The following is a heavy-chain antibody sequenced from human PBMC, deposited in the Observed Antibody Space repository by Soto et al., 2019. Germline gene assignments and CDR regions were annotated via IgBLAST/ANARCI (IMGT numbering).Heavy chain of an antibody. D-gene: IGHD6-13*01. CDR2: ISGDNVNR. J-gene: IGHJ6*02. V-gene: IGHV1-18*01. CDR3: GREGQQLAQEQYFQFNGVDV. CDR1: GYNLRDYG. Sequence: QVPLVQSGVEVKTPGASVKVSCTTHGYNLRDYGVSWLRQAPGQGFEWMGWISGDNVNRRSSQRFQDRLTFTTDTSTNTAFLEVMSLRSDDTAVYYCGREGQQLAQEQYFQFNGVDVWGQGTSVTGSS.